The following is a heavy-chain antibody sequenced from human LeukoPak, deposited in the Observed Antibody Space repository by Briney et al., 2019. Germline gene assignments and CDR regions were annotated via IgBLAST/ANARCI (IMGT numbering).Heavy chain of an antibody. V-gene: IGHV4-59*01. CDR1: GGSISRYY. CDR2: IYYSGST. Sequence: PSETLSLTCTVSGGSISRYYWSWIRQPPGKGLEWIGYIYYSGSTSYNPSLKSRVTISVATSKNQCSLKLSSVTAADTAVYYCARDGVLGGLFVWDYWGQGTLVTVSS. CDR3: ARDGVLGGLFVWDY. D-gene: IGHD3-16*01. J-gene: IGHJ4*02.